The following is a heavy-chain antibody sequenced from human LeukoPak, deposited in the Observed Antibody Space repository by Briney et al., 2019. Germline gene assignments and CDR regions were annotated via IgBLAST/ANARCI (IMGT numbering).Heavy chain of an antibody. CDR3: ASSQETYYYDSSGHLPTY. CDR1: GGTFSSYA. V-gene: IGHV1-69*05. J-gene: IGHJ4*02. CDR2: IFPIFGTA. Sequence: ASVKVSCKASGGTFSSYAISWVRQAPGQGLEWMGGIFPIFGTANYAQKFQGRVTITTDESTSTAYMELSSLRSEDTAVYYCASSQETYYYDSSGHLPTYWGQGTLVTVSS. D-gene: IGHD3-22*01.